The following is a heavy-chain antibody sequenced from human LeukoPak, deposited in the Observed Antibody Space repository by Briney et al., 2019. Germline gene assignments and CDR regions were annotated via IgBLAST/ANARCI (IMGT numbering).Heavy chain of an antibody. J-gene: IGHJ4*02. D-gene: IGHD3-22*01. V-gene: IGHV3-9*01. CDR1: GFTFDDYA. CDR2: ISWNSGKR. Sequence: PGGSLRLSCAASGFTFDDYAMHWVRQAPGKGLEWVSSISWNSGKRGYADSVKGRFTISRDNAKNSLYLQMNSLRAEDTALYYCGESAHPYYYDSSGYYLWGQGTLVTVSS. CDR3: GESAHPYYYDSSGYYL.